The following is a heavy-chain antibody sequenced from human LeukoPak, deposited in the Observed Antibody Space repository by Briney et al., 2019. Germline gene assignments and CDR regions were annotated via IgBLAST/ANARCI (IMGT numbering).Heavy chain of an antibody. CDR1: GFTLSSYW. Sequence: GGSLRLSCAASGFTLSSYWMSWVRQAPGKGLEWVANVNKDGSEKYYVDSVRGRFTISRDNAKNSLYLQMNSLRAEDTAVYYCARELIVGVAEYFQHWGQGTLVTVSS. D-gene: IGHD1-26*01. V-gene: IGHV3-7*01. CDR2: VNKDGSEK. J-gene: IGHJ1*01. CDR3: ARELIVGVAEYFQH.